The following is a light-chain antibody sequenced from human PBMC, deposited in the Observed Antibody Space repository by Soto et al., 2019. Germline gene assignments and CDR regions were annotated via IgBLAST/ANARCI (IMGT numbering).Light chain of an antibody. V-gene: IGKV3-20*01. CDR3: QPYRRSPAYT. J-gene: IGKJ2*01. CDR1: QSVTSSY. CDR2: GPS. Sequence: EIVLTQSPGTLSLSPGERATLSCRASQSVTSSYLAWYEQRPGQSPRLLIYGPSSRATGIPDRFSGSGSGTDLPLTISRLEHEDFPVYYCQPYRRSPAYTFGHGTKLEIK.